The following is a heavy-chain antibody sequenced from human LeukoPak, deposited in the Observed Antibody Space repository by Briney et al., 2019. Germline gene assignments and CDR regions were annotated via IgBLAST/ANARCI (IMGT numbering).Heavy chain of an antibody. D-gene: IGHD3-22*01. V-gene: IGHV4-31*03. CDR1: GGSISSGGYY. CDR3: ASLSGGYYTL. J-gene: IGHJ4*02. CDR2: IYYSGST. Sequence: PSETLSLTCTVSGGSISSGGYYWSWIRQHPGKGLEWIGYIYYSGSTYYNPSLKSRVTMSVDTSKDQFSLKLSSVTAADTAVYYCASLSGGYYTLWGQGTLVTVSS.